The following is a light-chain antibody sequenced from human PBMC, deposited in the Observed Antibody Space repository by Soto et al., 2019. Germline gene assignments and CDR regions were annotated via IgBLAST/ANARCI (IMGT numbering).Light chain of an antibody. J-gene: IGLJ2*01. CDR3: CSYTSSSTSVV. CDR1: SSDVGSYNR. V-gene: IGLV2-18*02. Sequence: QSALTQPPSVSGSPGQSVTISCTGTSSDVGSYNRVSWYQQPPGTAPKLMIYEVSNRPSGVPDRFSGSKSGNTASLTISGLQAEEEDDYYCCSYTSSSTSVVFGGGTKVTVL. CDR2: EVS.